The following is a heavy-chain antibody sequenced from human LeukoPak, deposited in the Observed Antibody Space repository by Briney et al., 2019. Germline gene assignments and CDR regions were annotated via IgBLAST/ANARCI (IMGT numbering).Heavy chain of an antibody. CDR3: ARCRVVPAAPDYYYGMDV. D-gene: IGHD2-2*01. CDR1: GGTFSSYA. V-gene: IGHV1-69*01. CDR2: IIPIFGTA. Sequence: SVTVSCTASGGTFSSYAVSWVRQAPGQGLEWMGGIIPIFGTANYAQKFQGRVMITADESTSTAYMELSSLRSEDTAVYYCARCRVVPAAPDYYYGMDVWGQGTTVTVSS. J-gene: IGHJ6*02.